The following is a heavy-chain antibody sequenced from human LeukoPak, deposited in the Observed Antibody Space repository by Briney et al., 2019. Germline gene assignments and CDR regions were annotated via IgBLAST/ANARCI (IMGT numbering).Heavy chain of an antibody. J-gene: IGHJ4*02. V-gene: IGHV4-4*02. CDR3: AREGGFYRPLDY. CDR2: VHLDGRT. D-gene: IGHD3-3*01. Sequence: KPSETLSLTCGVSGGSVINTNWWTWVRQPPGKGLEWIGEVHLDGRTNYNPSLESRLTISVDVSENQVSLKLTSVTAADTAVYYCAREGGFYRPLDYSGQGTLVTVSS. CDR1: GGSVINTNW.